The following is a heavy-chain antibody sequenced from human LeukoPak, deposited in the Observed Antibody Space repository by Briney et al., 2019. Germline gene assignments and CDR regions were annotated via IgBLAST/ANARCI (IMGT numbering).Heavy chain of an antibody. D-gene: IGHD3-22*01. V-gene: IGHV3-30*02. CDR2: LRFDATSY. Sequence: GGSLRLSCAASGFTISPFGMHWVRQAPGKGLEWVSLLRFDATSYYYAESVKGRFTISRDNAKNSLYLQMNSLRAEDTAVYYCARGSKDYDSSGYYYDLGDYWGQGTLVTVSS. CDR3: ARGSKDYDSSGYYYDLGDY. CDR1: GFTISPFG. J-gene: IGHJ4*02.